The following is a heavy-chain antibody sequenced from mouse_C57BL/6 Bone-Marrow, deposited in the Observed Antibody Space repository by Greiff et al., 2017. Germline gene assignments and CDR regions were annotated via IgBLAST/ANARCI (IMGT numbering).Heavy chain of an antibody. CDR1: GFSLTSYG. D-gene: IGHD1-1*01. J-gene: IGHJ2*01. CDR3: AGYYGSSPDYFDY. Sequence: VHLVESGPGLVAPSQSLSITCTVSGFSLTSYGVDWVRQSPGKGLEWLGVIWGVGSTNYNSALKSRLSISKDNSKSQVFLKMNSLQTDDTAMYYCAGYYGSSPDYFDYWGQGTTLTVSS. CDR2: IWGVGST. V-gene: IGHV2-6*01.